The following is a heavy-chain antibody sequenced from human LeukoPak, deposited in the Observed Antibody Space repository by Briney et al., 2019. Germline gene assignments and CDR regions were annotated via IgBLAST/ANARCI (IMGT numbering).Heavy chain of an antibody. J-gene: IGHJ4*02. CDR1: GYTFTDYY. CDR2: INPKDGGT. D-gene: IGHD3-10*01. Sequence: ASVKVSCTASGYTFTDYYFHWVRQAPGQGVEWVGWINPKDGGTKYAQSFQGRVTMTQDKSITTVFMELTSLTSDDTAVYYGARDRGFILLDYWGQGTLVTVSS. CDR3: ARDRGFILLDY. V-gene: IGHV1-2*02.